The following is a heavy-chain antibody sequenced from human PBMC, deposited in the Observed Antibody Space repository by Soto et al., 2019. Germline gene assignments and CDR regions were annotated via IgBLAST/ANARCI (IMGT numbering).Heavy chain of an antibody. Sequence: GGSLRLSCAASGFTFDDYAMHWVRQAPGKGLEWVSGISWNSGSIGYADSVKGRFTISRDNAKNSLYLQMNSLRAEDTALYYCAKDMVAPYGSGSYGYYYGMDVWGQGTTVTVSS. CDR2: ISWNSGSI. CDR1: GFTFDDYA. J-gene: IGHJ6*02. D-gene: IGHD3-10*01. V-gene: IGHV3-9*01. CDR3: AKDMVAPYGSGSYGYYYGMDV.